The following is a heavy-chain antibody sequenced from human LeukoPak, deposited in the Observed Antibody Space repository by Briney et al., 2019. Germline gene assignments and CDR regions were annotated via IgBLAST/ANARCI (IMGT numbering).Heavy chain of an antibody. CDR1: RFNSNTEG. Sequence: GGSLRLSCAASRFNSNTEGMHSVRQAPGKGLECWAGMWIAGSNEYYADSVKGRLRISRAHSKTTLSLQMNSLRVEETAVYYCGRDRRYFEWITAGMDVWGQGNPVTVSS. V-gene: IGHV3-33*01. CDR3: GRDRRYFEWITAGMDV. J-gene: IGHJ6*02. CDR2: MWIAGSNE. D-gene: IGHD3-9*01.